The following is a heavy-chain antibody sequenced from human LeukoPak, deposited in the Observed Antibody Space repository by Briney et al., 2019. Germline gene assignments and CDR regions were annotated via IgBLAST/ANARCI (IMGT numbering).Heavy chain of an antibody. V-gene: IGHV3-21*01. CDR3: AREYSPSSSYYYGMDV. CDR2: ISSSSSYI. Sequence: GGSLRLSCAASGFTFSSYSMNWVRQAPGKGLEWVSSISSSSSYIYYADSVKGRFTISRDNAKNTVYVQMNSLRAEDTAVYYCAREYSPSSSYYYGMDVWGQGTTVTVSS. CDR1: GFTFSSYS. D-gene: IGHD6-13*01. J-gene: IGHJ6*02.